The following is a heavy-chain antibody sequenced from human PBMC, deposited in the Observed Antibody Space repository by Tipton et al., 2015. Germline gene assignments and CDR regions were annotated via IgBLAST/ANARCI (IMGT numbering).Heavy chain of an antibody. D-gene: IGHD3-9*01. Sequence: VQLVQSGGEVKKPGESLKISCKVSGYTFSNHWIGWVRQMPGKGLEWVGIIHPSDSETKYSPSFEGLVTISADKPTSTAYLQWSSLKASDTAVYYCARRLPYFEWSKVYYFDYWGQGSPVTVSP. V-gene: IGHV5-51*01. CDR2: IHPSDSET. J-gene: IGHJ4*02. CDR1: GYTFSNHW. CDR3: ARRLPYFEWSKVYYFDY.